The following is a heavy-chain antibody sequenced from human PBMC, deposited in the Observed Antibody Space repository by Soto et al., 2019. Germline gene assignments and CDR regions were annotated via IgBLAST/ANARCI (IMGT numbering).Heavy chain of an antibody. CDR2: IDPNGGST. CDR3: ARAPANYGDYMYYFDY. V-gene: IGHV1-46*01. CDR1: GYSFIYYY. J-gene: IGHJ4*02. D-gene: IGHD4-17*01. Sequence: ASVKVSCKASGYSFIYYYIHWVRQAPGQGLEWVGMIDPNGGSTTYAQNFQGRITLTRDTSTSTVYMELSGLRSDDTAVYYCARAPANYGDYMYYFDYWGQGTLVTVSS.